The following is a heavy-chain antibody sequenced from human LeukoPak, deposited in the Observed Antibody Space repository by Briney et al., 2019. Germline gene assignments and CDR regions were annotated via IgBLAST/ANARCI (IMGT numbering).Heavy chain of an antibody. CDR2: IYYSGNT. V-gene: IGHV4-59*11. J-gene: IGHJ5*02. D-gene: IGHD5-24*01. CDR1: GGSITSHY. Sequence: PSETLSLTCTVSGGSITSHYWSGIRQPPGKGLEWIGYIYYSGNTNYNPSLKSRVTISVDTSKNQFSLSLTSVTAADTAVYYCARDPGENYPYNWFDPWGQGTLVTVSS. CDR3: ARDPGENYPYNWFDP.